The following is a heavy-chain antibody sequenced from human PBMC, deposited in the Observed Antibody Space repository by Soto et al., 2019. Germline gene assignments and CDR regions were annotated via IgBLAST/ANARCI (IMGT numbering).Heavy chain of an antibody. J-gene: IGHJ6*02. CDR2: ISAYNGNT. D-gene: IGHD6-13*01. Sequence: ASVKVSCKASGYIFTGYYIHWVRQAPGQGLEWMGWISAYNGNTNYAQKLQGRVTMTTDTSTSTAYMELRSLRSDDTAVYYCARANSSSWWGQYYYYGMDVWGQGTTVTVSS. CDR3: ARANSSSWWGQYYYYGMDV. V-gene: IGHV1-18*04. CDR1: GYIFTGYY.